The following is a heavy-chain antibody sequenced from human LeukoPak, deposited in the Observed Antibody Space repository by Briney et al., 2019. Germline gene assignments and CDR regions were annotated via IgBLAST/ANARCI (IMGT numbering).Heavy chain of an antibody. CDR2: IYYSGST. CDR3: ARGFDRETYYFDY. V-gene: IGHV4-61*01. Sequence: SETLSLTCTVSGGSVSSGSYYWSWIRQPPGKGLEWIGYIYYSGSTNYNPSLKSRVTISVDTSKNQFSLKLSSATAADTAVYYCARGFDRETYYFDYWGQGTLVTVSS. CDR1: GGSVSSGSYY. J-gene: IGHJ4*02. D-gene: IGHD3-9*01.